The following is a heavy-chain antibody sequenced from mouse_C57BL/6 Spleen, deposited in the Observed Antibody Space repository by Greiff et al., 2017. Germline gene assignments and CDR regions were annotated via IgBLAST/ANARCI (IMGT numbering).Heavy chain of an antibody. V-gene: IGHV1-64*01. Sequence: VQLQQPGAELVKPGASVKLSCKASGYTFTSYWMHWVKPRPGQGLEWIGMINPNSGSTNYNEKFKSKATLTVDKSSSTAYMQLSSLTSEYSAVYYGARGSYYGSSYGYFDVWGTGTTVTVSS. CDR3: ARGSYYGSSYGYFDV. J-gene: IGHJ1*03. D-gene: IGHD1-1*01. CDR1: GYTFTSYW. CDR2: INPNSGST.